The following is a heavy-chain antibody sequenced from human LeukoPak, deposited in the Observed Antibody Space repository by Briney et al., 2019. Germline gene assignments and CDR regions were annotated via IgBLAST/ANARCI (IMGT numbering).Heavy chain of an antibody. D-gene: IGHD6-13*01. CDR3: ARRGLVAAAKIYYYYNYMDV. J-gene: IGHJ6*03. CDR2: IKQDGSEK. V-gene: IGHV3-7*01. Sequence: PGGSLRLSCAASGFTFSSYEMNWVRQAPGKGLEWVANIKQDGSEKYYVDSVKGRFTISRDNAKNSLYLQMNSLRAEDTAVYYCARRGLVAAAKIYYYYNYMDVWGKGTTVTVSS. CDR1: GFTFSSYE.